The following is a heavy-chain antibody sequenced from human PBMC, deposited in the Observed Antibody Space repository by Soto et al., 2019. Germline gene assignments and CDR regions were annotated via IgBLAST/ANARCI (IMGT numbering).Heavy chain of an antibody. D-gene: IGHD6-6*01. CDR3: ARDSADSSLDTYYYYYYYMDV. J-gene: IGHJ6*03. V-gene: IGHV3-11*01. CDR1: GFTFSDYY. Sequence: GGSLRLSCAASGFTFSDYYMSWIRQAPGKGLEWVSYISSSGSTIYYADSVKGRFTISRDNAKNSLYLQMNSLRAEDTAVYYCARDSADSSLDTYYYYYYYMDVWGKGTTVTVSS. CDR2: ISSSGSTI.